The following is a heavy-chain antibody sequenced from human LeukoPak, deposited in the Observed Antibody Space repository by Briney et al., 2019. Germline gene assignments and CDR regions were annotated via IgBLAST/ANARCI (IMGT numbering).Heavy chain of an antibody. CDR2: MNPNSGNT. CDR1: GYTFTSYD. D-gene: IGHD2-15*01. Sequence: GASVKVSCKASGYTFTSYDINWVRQATGQGLEWMGWMNPNSGNTGYAQKFQGRVTMTRNTSISTAYMELSSLRSEDTAVYYCARGGLYCSGGSCYIRYNWFDPWGQGTLVTVSS. CDR3: ARGGLYCSGGSCYIRYNWFDP. J-gene: IGHJ5*02. V-gene: IGHV1-8*01.